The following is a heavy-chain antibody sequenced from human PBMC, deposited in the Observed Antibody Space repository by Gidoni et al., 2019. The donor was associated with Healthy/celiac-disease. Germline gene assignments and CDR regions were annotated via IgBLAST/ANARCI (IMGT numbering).Heavy chain of an antibody. D-gene: IGHD6-13*01. CDR1: RGTFSSYG. CDR3: AGDRQHDDWYIDV. V-gene: IGHV1-69*06. Sequence: QLQRVQSGAEVTKPGSSVKVSCKASRGTFSSYGISWVRQAPGQGLEWMGGIIPIFGTANDAQKFQGRGTMTAAKSTIIAYLELRRLRYEETAVYYCAGDRQHDDWYIDVWGRGTLVTVSS. J-gene: IGHJ2*01. CDR2: IIPIFGTA.